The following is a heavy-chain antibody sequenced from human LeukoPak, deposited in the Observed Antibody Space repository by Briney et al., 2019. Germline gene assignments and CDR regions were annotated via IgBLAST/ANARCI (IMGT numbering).Heavy chain of an antibody. CDR3: AREGGVVY. Sequence: GGSLRLSCAASGFTFSSYAMHWVRQAPGKGLEWVAVIPYDESNKYYADSVKGRVTISRDNSKNTLYLQMNSLRAEDTAVYYCAREGGVVYWGQGTLVTVSS. CDR2: IPYDESNK. CDR1: GFTFSSYA. D-gene: IGHD2-15*01. V-gene: IGHV3-30-3*01. J-gene: IGHJ4*02.